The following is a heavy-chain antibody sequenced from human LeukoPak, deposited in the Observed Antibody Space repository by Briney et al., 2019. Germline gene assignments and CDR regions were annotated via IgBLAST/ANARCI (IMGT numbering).Heavy chain of an antibody. Sequence: SETLSLTCTVSGGSISSSSYYWGWIRRPPGKGLEWIGHIYYSGSTHYNPSLKSRVTISVDTSKNQFSLKLSSVTAADTAVYYCARHVGNSGSGSYLTYFDYWGQGTLVTVSS. CDR1: GGSISSSSYY. J-gene: IGHJ4*02. V-gene: IGHV4-61*05. D-gene: IGHD3-10*01. CDR2: IYYSGST. CDR3: ARHVGNSGSGSYLTYFDY.